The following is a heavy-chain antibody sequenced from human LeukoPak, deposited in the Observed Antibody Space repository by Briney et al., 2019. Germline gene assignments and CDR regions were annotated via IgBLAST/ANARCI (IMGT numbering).Heavy chain of an antibody. Sequence: SVKVSCKASGGTFSSYAISWVRQAPGQGLEWMGGIIPIFGTANYAQKFQGRVTITADKSTSTAYMELSSLRSEDTAVYYCARETKDSSCWYHWFHPWGQGTLVTVSS. V-gene: IGHV1-69*06. CDR2: IIPIFGTA. J-gene: IGHJ5*02. CDR1: GGTFSSYA. D-gene: IGHD6-19*01. CDR3: ARETKDSSCWYHWFHP.